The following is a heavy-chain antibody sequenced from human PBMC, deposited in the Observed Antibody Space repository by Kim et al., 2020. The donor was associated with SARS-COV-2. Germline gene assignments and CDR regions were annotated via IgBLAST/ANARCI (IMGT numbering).Heavy chain of an antibody. CDR3: AKDRNPRSYYYGMDV. Sequence: GGSLRLSCAASGFTPDDYTMHWVRQAPGKGLEWVSLLSWDGGSTYYADSVKGRFTISRDNSKNSLYLQMNSLTTEDTALYYCAKDRNPRSYYYGMDVWGQGTTVTVSS. V-gene: IGHV3-43*01. CDR1: GFTPDDYT. J-gene: IGHJ6*02. CDR2: LSWDGGST.